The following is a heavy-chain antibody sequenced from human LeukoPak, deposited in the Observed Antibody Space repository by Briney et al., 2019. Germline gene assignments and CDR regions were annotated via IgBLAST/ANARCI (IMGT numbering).Heavy chain of an antibody. D-gene: IGHD3-10*01. Sequence: PSETLSLTCAVYGGSFSGYYWSWIRQPPGKGLEWIGEINHSGSTNYNPSLKSRVTISVDTSKNQSSLKLSSVTAADTAVYYCARGAAYRITMVRGYYYYGMDVWGQGTTVTVSS. CDR3: ARGAAYRITMVRGYYYYGMDV. J-gene: IGHJ6*02. V-gene: IGHV4-34*01. CDR1: GGSFSGYY. CDR2: INHSGST.